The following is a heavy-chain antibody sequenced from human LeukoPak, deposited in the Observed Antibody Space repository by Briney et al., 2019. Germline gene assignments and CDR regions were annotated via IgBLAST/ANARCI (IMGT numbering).Heavy chain of an antibody. Sequence: ASVKVSCKASGYTFTSYGISWVRQAPGQGLEWMGWISAYNGNTNYAQKLQGRVTMTTDTSTSTAYMELRSLRSDDTAVYYCARGRWDAHRWAHDGGFDYWGQGTLVTVPS. D-gene: IGHD3-16*01. CDR2: ISAYNGNT. CDR3: ARGRWDAHRWAHDGGFDY. V-gene: IGHV1-18*01. CDR1: GYTFTSYG. J-gene: IGHJ4*02.